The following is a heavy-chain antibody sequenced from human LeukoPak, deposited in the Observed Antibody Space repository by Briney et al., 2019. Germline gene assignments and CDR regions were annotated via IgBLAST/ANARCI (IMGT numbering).Heavy chain of an antibody. D-gene: IGHD3-3*01. CDR1: GFTFSSYA. V-gene: IGHV3-30-3*01. Sequence: GGSLRLSCAASGFTFSSYAMHWVRQAPGKGLEWVAVISYDGSNKYYADSVKGRFTISRDNSKNTLYLQMNSLRAEDTAVYYCASPSGITIFGVVINWGQGTLVTVSS. CDR3: ASPSGITIFGVVIN. J-gene: IGHJ1*01. CDR2: ISYDGSNK.